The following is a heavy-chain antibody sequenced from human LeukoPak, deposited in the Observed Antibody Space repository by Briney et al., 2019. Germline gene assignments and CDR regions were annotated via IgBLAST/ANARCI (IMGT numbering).Heavy chain of an antibody. CDR2: IYYSGST. CDR3: ARDRIAVRTARRVSHYGMDV. CDR1: GGSISSGDYY. D-gene: IGHD6-19*01. J-gene: IGHJ6*02. V-gene: IGHV4-30-4*01. Sequence: PPETLSLTCTVSGGSISSGDYYWSWIRQPPGKGLEWIGYIYYSGSTYYNPSLKSRVTMSVDTSKNQFSLKLSSVTAADTAVYYCARDRIAVRTARRVSHYGMDVWGQGTTVTVSS.